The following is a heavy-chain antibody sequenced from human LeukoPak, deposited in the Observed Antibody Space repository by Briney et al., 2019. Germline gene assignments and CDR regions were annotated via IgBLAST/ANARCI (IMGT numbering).Heavy chain of an antibody. Sequence: GGSLRLSCAASGFRFSTYWMSWVRQAPGKGLEWVANIKQDGNEKYYVDSVKGRFTISRDNAKNSLYLQMNSLRAEDTAVYYCARDSPTRYCSSTSCLDYYYYGMDVWGQGTTVTVSS. J-gene: IGHJ6*02. CDR1: GFRFSTYW. CDR2: IKQDGNEK. D-gene: IGHD2-2*01. V-gene: IGHV3-7*03. CDR3: ARDSPTRYCSSTSCLDYYYYGMDV.